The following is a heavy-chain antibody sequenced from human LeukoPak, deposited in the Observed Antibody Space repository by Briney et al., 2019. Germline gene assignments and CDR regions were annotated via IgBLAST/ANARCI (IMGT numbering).Heavy chain of an antibody. Sequence: PGGSLRLSCAASGFTFSNYEMNWVRQAPGKGLEWLSYISGSGRTIYYADSVKGRFTISRDNAKNSLYLQMNSLRAEDMAVYYCAREATVTRDYVDYWGQGTLVTVSS. CDR3: AREATVTRDYVDY. J-gene: IGHJ4*02. D-gene: IGHD4-17*01. V-gene: IGHV3-48*03. CDR1: GFTFSNYE. CDR2: ISGSGRTI.